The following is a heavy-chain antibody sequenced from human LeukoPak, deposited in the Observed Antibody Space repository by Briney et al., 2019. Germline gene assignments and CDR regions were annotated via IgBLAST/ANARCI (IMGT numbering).Heavy chain of an antibody. CDR3: ARDVPLMGYCSGGSCLDAFDI. CDR1: GGTFSSYA. J-gene: IGHJ3*02. CDR2: IIPIFGTA. D-gene: IGHD2-15*01. Sequence: ASVKVSCKASGGTFSSYAISWVRQAPGQGLEWMGGIIPIFGTANYAQKFQGRVTITADESTSTAYMELSSLRSEDTAVYYRARDVPLMGYCSGGSCLDAFDIWGQGTMVTVSS. V-gene: IGHV1-69*13.